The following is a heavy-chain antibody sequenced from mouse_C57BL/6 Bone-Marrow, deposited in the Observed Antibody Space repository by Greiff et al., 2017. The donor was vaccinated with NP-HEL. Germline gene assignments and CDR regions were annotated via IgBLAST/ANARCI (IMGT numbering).Heavy chain of an antibody. CDR2: IYPGSGNT. J-gene: IGHJ1*03. V-gene: IGHV1-76*01. CDR1: GYTFTDYY. CDR3: ARDITTVVAPYWYFDV. Sequence: QVQLQQSGAELVRPGASVKLSCKASGYTFTDYYINWVKQRPGQGLEWIARIYPGSGNTYYNEKFKGKATLTAEKSSSTAYMQRSSLTSEDSTVYYSARDITTVVAPYWYFDVWGTGTTVTVSS. D-gene: IGHD1-1*01.